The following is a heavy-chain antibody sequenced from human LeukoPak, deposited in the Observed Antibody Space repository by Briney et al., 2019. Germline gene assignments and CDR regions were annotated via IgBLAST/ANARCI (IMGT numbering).Heavy chain of an antibody. CDR2: IYPGDSDT. J-gene: IGHJ5*02. D-gene: IGHD6-19*01. V-gene: IGHV5-51*01. CDR3: ARLRQGSTGWYSWFDP. CDR1: GYSFTSYW. Sequence: GESLKISCKGSGYSFTSYWIGWVRQMPGKGLEWMGIIYPGDSDTRYSPSFQGQVTISADKSITTAYLQWSSLKASDTAMYYCARLRQGSTGWYSWFDPWGQGTLVTVSS.